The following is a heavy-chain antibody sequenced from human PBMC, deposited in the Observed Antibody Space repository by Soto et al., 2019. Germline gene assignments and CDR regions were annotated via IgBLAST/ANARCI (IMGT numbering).Heavy chain of an antibody. CDR3: ARAHDYGDYRIRDWFDP. Sequence: SETLSLTCTVSGGSISSGGYYWSWIRQHPGKGLEWIGYIYYSGSTYYNPSLKSRVTISVDTSKNQFSLKLSSVTAADTAVYYCARAHDYGDYRIRDWFDPWGQGTLVTV. J-gene: IGHJ5*02. D-gene: IGHD4-17*01. V-gene: IGHV4-31*03. CDR2: IYYSGST. CDR1: GGSISSGGYY.